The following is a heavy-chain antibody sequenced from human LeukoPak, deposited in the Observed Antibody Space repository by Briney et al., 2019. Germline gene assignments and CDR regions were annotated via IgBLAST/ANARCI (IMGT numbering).Heavy chain of an antibody. V-gene: IGHV4-31*03. Sequence: SQTLSLTCTVSGGSISSGGYYWSWIRQHPGKGLEWIGYIYYSGSTNYNPSLKSRVTISVDTSKNQFSLKLSSVTAADTAVYYCASGSQGIVVVPAAIGYYYGMDVWGQGTTVTVSS. D-gene: IGHD2-2*01. CDR2: IYYSGST. J-gene: IGHJ6*02. CDR1: GGSISSGGYY. CDR3: ASGSQGIVVVPAAIGYYYGMDV.